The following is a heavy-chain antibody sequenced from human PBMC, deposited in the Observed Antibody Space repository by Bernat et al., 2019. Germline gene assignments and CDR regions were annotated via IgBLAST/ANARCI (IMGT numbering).Heavy chain of an antibody. V-gene: IGHV1-18*04. CDR3: ARVFHYYGSGSYSSSGVSKYYYYMDV. D-gene: IGHD3-10*01. J-gene: IGHJ6*03. CDR2: INIYNGNT. Sequence: QVQLVQSGAEVKKPGASVSISCKTSGYIFTSYGISWVRQAPGQGLEWMGWINIYNGNTKYAQKFQGRVTMNTDTSTNTAYMELRSLRSDDTAVYYCARVFHYYGSGSYSSSGVSKYYYYMDVWGKGTTVIVSS. CDR1: GYIFTSYG.